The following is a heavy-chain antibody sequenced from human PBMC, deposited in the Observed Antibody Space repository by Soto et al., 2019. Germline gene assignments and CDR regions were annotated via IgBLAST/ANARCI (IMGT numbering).Heavy chain of an antibody. CDR1: GGSISSSNW. CDR3: ARDSASSGVFT. CDR2: ISRSGTT. D-gene: IGHD6-19*01. J-gene: IGHJ3*01. Sequence: SESLSLTCAVTGGSISSSNWWTCVRQPPGEGLEWVGEISRSGTTNYKPSLKSRVSISLDKSKNEFSLNLGSVTAADTAMYYCARDSASSGVFTWGQGTMVTVSS. V-gene: IGHV4-4*02.